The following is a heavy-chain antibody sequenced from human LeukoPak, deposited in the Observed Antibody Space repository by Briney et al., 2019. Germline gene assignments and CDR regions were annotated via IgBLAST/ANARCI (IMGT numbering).Heavy chain of an antibody. CDR1: GYTFTGYL. J-gene: IGHJ5*02. D-gene: IGHD3-10*01. Sequence: ASVKVSCKASGYTFTGYLMHWVRQAPGQGLEWMGWIDPNSGGTNYAQKFQGRVIMTRDTSITTVYMELSGLRSDDTAIYYCARGDYYGSPKTVAAWGQGTLVTVSS. CDR3: ARGDYYGSPKTVAA. CDR2: IDPNSGGT. V-gene: IGHV1-2*02.